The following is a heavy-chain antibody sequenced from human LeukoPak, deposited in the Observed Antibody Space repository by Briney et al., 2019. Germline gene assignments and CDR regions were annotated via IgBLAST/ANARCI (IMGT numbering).Heavy chain of an antibody. CDR1: GGSISSYY. V-gene: IGHV4-4*07. Sequence: SETLSLTCTVSGGSISSYYWSWIRQPAGKGLEWIGRIYTSGSTNYNPSLKSRVTMSVDTSKDQFSLKLSSVTAADTAVYYCARVTVTVWLPYYFDYWGRGTLVTVSS. J-gene: IGHJ4*02. CDR3: ARVTVTVWLPYYFDY. D-gene: IGHD4-17*01. CDR2: IYTSGST.